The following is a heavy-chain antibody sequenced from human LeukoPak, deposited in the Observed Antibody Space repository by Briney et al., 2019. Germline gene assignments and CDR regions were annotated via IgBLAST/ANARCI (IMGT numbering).Heavy chain of an antibody. Sequence: ASVKVSCKASGFTFNNYNMHWVRQAPGQGLEWMGIVNPSGGSTNYAQNFQGRVTMTRDTSTSTVYMELSSLRSDDTAVYYCARVRDGYNDAYDMWGQGTMVTVSS. CDR1: GFTFNNYN. CDR2: VNPSGGST. V-gene: IGHV1-46*02. D-gene: IGHD5-24*01. J-gene: IGHJ3*02. CDR3: ARVRDGYNDAYDM.